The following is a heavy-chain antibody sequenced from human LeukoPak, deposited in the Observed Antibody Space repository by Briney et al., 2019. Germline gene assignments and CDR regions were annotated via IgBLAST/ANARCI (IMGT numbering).Heavy chain of an antibody. D-gene: IGHD5-12*01. J-gene: IGHJ3*02. CDR3: ARSAEWLRNAFDI. CDR2: MHNSESS. CDR1: GASTSHFY. Sequence: PSETLSLSCTVSGASTSHFYWNWIRQPPGKGLEWIGYMHNSESSKHNPSLKSRLTISIDTSKNQFSLQLASVAAADTAIYYCARSAEWLRNAFDIWGQGTMVSVSS. V-gene: IGHV4-59*01.